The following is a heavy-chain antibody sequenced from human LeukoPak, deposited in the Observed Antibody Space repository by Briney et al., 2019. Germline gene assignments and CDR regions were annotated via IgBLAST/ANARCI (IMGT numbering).Heavy chain of an antibody. CDR2: ISSSSSSYI. J-gene: IGHJ5*02. V-gene: IGHV3-21*01. CDR1: GFTFSSYS. CDR3: ARLSSGWYSWFDP. Sequence: GGSLRLSCAASGFTFSSYSMNWVRQAPGKGLEWVSSISSSSSSYIYYADSVKGRFTISRDNAKNSLYLQMNSLRAEDTAVYYCARLSSGWYSWFDPWGQGTLVTVSS. D-gene: IGHD6-19*01.